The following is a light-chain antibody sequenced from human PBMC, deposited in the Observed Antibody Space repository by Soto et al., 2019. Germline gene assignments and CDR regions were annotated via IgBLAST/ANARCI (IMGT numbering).Light chain of an antibody. V-gene: IGKV3-20*01. CDR2: GAS. CDR3: QQYGRSWT. CDR1: ESVSTN. Sequence: ILMTQSPATLSLSPGERATLSCRASESVSTNLAWYQQKAGQAPRLLIYGASTRATGIADRLSGGGSGTDFTLTISRLEPEDFAVYHCQQYGRSWTFGQGTKVDIK. J-gene: IGKJ1*01.